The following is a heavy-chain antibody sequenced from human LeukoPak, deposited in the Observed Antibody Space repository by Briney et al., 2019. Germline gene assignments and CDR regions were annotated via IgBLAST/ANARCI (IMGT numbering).Heavy chain of an antibody. D-gene: IGHD3-22*01. V-gene: IGHV4-34*01. J-gene: IGHJ4*02. Sequence: SETLSLTCAVYGGSFSGYYWSWIRQPPGKGLEWIGEINHSGSTNYNPPLKSRVTISVDTSKNQFSLKLSSVTAADTAVYYCARGTYDSSGYYYHFDYWGQGTLVTVSS. CDR2: INHSGST. CDR3: ARGTYDSSGYYYHFDY. CDR1: GGSFSGYY.